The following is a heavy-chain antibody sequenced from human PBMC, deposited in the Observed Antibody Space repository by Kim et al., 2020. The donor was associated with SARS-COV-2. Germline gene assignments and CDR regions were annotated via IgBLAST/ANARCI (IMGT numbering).Heavy chain of an antibody. Sequence: KFPGRVTITADKSTSTAYMELSSLRSEDTAVYYCARAKTYYYDSSGYPDYWGQGTLVTVSS. CDR3: ARAKTYYYDSSGYPDY. V-gene: IGHV1-69*04. D-gene: IGHD3-22*01. J-gene: IGHJ4*02.